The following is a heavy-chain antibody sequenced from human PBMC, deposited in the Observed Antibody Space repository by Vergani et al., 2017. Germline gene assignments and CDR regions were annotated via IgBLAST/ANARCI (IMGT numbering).Heavy chain of an antibody. CDR3: TSPQSTTVTNLDY. V-gene: IGHV3-23*01. D-gene: IGHD4-17*01. CDR1: GFTFSSYA. J-gene: IGHJ4*02. CDR2: ISGSGGST. Sequence: EVQLLESGGGLVQPGGSLRLSCAASGFTFSSYAMSWVRQAPGKGLEWVSAISGSGGSTYYADSVKGRFTISRDNSKNTLYLQMNSLRAEDTAVYYCTSPQSTTVTNLDYWGQGTLVTVSS.